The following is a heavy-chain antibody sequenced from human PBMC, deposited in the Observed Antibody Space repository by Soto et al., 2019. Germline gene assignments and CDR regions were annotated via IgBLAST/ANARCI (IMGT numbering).Heavy chain of an antibody. CDR1: GITFSSYG. CDR3: AKEFGSTWIDH. V-gene: IGHV3-30*18. D-gene: IGHD6-13*01. J-gene: IGHJ4*02. CDR2: MSYDGTKE. Sequence: GGSLRLSCAASGITFSSYGMNWVRQAPGKGLEWVAAMSYDGTKEYYADSVKGRFTISRDSSRNTLFLQLNSLGAEDTAVYYCAKEFGSTWIDHWGEGTLVTVSS.